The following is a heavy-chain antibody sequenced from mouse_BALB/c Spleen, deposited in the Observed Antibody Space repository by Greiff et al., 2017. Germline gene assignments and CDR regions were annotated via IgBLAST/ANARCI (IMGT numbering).Heavy chain of an antibody. D-gene: IGHD4-1*01. Sequence: QVQLKQPGAELVRPGASVKLSCKASGYTFTSYWINWVKQRPGQGLAWIGNIYPSDSYTNYNQKFKDKATLTVDKSSSTAYMQLSSPTSEDSAVYYCTRDSWDDYWGQGTTLTVSS. CDR2: IYPSDSYT. CDR3: TRDSWDDY. CDR1: GYTFTSYW. V-gene: IGHV1-69*02. J-gene: IGHJ2*01.